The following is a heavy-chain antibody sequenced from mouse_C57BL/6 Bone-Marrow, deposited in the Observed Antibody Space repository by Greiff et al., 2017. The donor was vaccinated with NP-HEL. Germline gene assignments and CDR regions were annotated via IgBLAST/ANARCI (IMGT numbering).Heavy chain of an antibody. J-gene: IGHJ2*01. D-gene: IGHD2-10*02. CDR3: ARAYGNYLDY. V-gene: IGHV3-6*01. Sequence: EVQLQQSGPGLVKPSQSLSLTCSVTGYSITSGYYWNWIRRFPGNKLEWVGSISYDGSNNYSPSLKNRISITRDTSKNQFFLKLNSVTAEDTATYYRARAYGNYLDYWGQGTTLTVSS. CDR2: ISYDGSN. CDR1: GYSITSGYY.